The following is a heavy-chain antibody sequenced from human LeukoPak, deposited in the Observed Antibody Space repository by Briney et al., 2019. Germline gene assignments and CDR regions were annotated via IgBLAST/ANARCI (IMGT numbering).Heavy chain of an antibody. D-gene: IGHD2-2*01. Sequence: PSETLSLTCTVSGGSISSSSYYWGWIRQPPGKGLEWIGSIYYSGSTYYNPSLKSRVTISVDTSKNQFSLKLSSVTAADTAVYYCARQAAANSIDYWGQGTLVTVSS. V-gene: IGHV4-39*01. CDR1: GGSISSSSYY. J-gene: IGHJ4*02. CDR2: IYYSGST. CDR3: ARQAAANSIDY.